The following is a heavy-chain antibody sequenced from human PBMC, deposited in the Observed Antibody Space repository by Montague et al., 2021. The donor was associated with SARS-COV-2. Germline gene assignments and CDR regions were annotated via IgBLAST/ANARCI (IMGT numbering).Heavy chain of an antibody. V-gene: IGHV4-39*01. D-gene: IGHD2-21*01. CDR2: IYYSGST. CDR1: GGSISSSSYY. J-gene: IGHJ4*02. CDR3: ARSRWKWRLWRYYFDY. Sequence: SETLSLTCPVSGGSISSSSYYWGWLRQPPGQGLEWIGSIYYSGSTYYNPSLKSRVTISVDTSKNQFSLKLSSVTAADTAVYYCARSRWKWRLWRYYFDYWGQGTLVTVSS.